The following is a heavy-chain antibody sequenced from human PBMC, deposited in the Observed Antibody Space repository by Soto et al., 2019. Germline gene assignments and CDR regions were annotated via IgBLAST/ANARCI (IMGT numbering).Heavy chain of an antibody. CDR1: GYTFTSYD. D-gene: IGHD6-19*01. Sequence: GAPVNPSSKASGYTFTSYDINWARQANGQGLEWMGWMNPNSGNTGYAQKFQGRVTMTRNTSISTAYMELSSLRSEDTAVYYCARRPVAVASEEYDYWGQGTLVTVSS. CDR2: MNPNSGNT. V-gene: IGHV1-8*01. CDR3: ARRPVAVASEEYDY. J-gene: IGHJ4*02.